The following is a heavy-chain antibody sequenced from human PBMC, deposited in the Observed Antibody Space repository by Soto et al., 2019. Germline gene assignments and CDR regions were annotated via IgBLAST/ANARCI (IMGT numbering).Heavy chain of an antibody. J-gene: IGHJ3*02. CDR3: AQALVFTGGDGFDI. Sequence: QVRLQEWGPGLVKPSQTLSLKCSVSGGSITTGGRYWSWIRQLPGKGLEWIGDIYYRGNTYYNASLKSRVTISVDSAKNQFSLKMSSVTAADTAVYYCAQALVFTGGDGFDIWGQGRLVTVSS. D-gene: IGHD1-1*01. CDR2: IYYRGNT. V-gene: IGHV4-31*02. CDR1: GGSITTGGRY.